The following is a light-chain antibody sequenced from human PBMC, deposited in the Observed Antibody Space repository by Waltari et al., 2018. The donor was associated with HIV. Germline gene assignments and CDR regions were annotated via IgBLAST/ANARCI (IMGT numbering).Light chain of an antibody. CDR2: GNA. CDR1: SPTIGDGYD. CDR3: QSYDSSLTGSV. J-gene: IGLJ2*01. Sequence: QSVLTQPPSVSGAPGQRVHISCTGRSPTIGDGYDELVYQQLPGTAPKLLIDGNANRPSGVPDRFSGSKSGTSPSLAITGLQAEDEADYYCQSYDSSLTGSVVGGGTKLTVL. V-gene: IGLV1-40*01.